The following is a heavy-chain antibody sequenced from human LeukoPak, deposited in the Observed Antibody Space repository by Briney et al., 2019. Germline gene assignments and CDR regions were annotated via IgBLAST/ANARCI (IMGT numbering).Heavy chain of an antibody. D-gene: IGHD3-22*01. CDR3: AREIRGSGYYLKHFDY. CDR2: IYYSGGT. J-gene: IGHJ4*02. Sequence: SETLSLTCTVSGDSISSSSYYWGWIRQPPGKGLEWIGNIYYSGGTYYNPSLRSRVTISVDTSKNQFSLKLSSVTAADTAVYYCAREIRGSGYYLKHFDYWGQGTLVTVSS. CDR1: GDSISSSSYY. V-gene: IGHV4-39*07.